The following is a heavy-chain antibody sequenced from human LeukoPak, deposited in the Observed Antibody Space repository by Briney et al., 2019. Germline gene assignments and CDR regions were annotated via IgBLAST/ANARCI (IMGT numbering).Heavy chain of an antibody. Sequence: PSETLSLTCNVSGGSISSYYRSWIRQPPGEGLEWIGYIYSSGSTTYNPSLKSRVTMSLDTSNNQVSLRLSSVTAADTAVYYCASSYYYYMDVWGKGTMVTVS. CDR3: ASSYYYYMDV. J-gene: IGHJ6*03. CDR2: IYSSGST. CDR1: GGSISSYY. V-gene: IGHV4-59*01.